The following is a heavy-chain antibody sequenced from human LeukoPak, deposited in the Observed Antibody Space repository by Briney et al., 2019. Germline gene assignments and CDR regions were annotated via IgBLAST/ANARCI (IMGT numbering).Heavy chain of an antibody. Sequence: SGGSLRLSCVASGFDSTIFAIHWVRQAPGRGLEWVAVISYDGKNEYYSDSVKGRFTISRDKAKSTVFLQMNSLRAEDTAVYYCARDGLEIIRFFDWLDYWGQGTLVTVSS. CDR1: GFDSTIFA. J-gene: IGHJ4*02. V-gene: IGHV3-30*04. CDR3: ARDGLEIIRFFDWLDY. D-gene: IGHD3-9*01. CDR2: ISYDGKNE.